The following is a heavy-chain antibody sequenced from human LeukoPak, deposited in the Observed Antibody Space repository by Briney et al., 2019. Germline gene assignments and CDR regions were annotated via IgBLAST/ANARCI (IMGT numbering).Heavy chain of an antibody. V-gene: IGHV4-61*02. Sequence: SETLSLTCTVSGGSISSGSYCWSWIRQPAGKGLEWIGRIYTSGSTNYNPSLKSRVTISVDTSKNQFSLKLSSVTAADTAVYYCAREGVGGRIAAAHPYYFDYWGQGTLVTVSS. D-gene: IGHD6-13*01. CDR2: IYTSGST. CDR3: AREGVGGRIAAAHPYYFDY. CDR1: GGSISSGSYC. J-gene: IGHJ4*02.